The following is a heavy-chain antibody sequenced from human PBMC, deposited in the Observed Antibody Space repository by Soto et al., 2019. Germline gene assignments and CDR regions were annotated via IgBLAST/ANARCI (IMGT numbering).Heavy chain of an antibody. Sequence: QVQLVQSGAEVKKPGSSVKVSCKASGGTFSSYTISWVRQAPGQGLEWMGRIIPILGIANYAQKFQGRVTXXAXKXMSTAYMELSSLRSEDTAVYYCARDATMVRGNSMDVWGQGTTVTVSS. CDR2: IIPILGIA. CDR3: ARDATMVRGNSMDV. D-gene: IGHD3-10*01. J-gene: IGHJ6*02. CDR1: GGTFSSYT. V-gene: IGHV1-69*08.